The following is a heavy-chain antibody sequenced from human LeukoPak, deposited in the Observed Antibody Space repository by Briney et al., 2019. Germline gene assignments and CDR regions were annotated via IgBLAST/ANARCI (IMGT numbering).Heavy chain of an antibody. Sequence: GGSLRLSCAASGFTFSSYWMSWVRQAPGKGLEWVAHINQDGSEKYYVDSVKGRFTISRDNAKNSLYMQMNSLRAEDTAVYYCARDRYDILTAHDYWGQGTLVTVSS. J-gene: IGHJ4*02. CDR2: INQDGSEK. CDR1: GFTFSSYW. V-gene: IGHV3-7*01. CDR3: ARDRYDILTAHDY. D-gene: IGHD3-9*01.